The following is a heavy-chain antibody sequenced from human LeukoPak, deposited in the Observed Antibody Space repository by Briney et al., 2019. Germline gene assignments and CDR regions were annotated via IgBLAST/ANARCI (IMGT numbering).Heavy chain of an antibody. Sequence: GGSLRLSCAASGFTFSTYWMSWVRQAPGKGLEWVANIQQDGSEKYYVDSVKGRFTISRDNAKNSLYLQMNSLRAEDSAVYYCARDKIVGATHFDYWGQGTLVTVSS. V-gene: IGHV3-7*01. CDR1: GFTFSTYW. CDR2: IQQDGSEK. D-gene: IGHD1-26*01. CDR3: ARDKIVGATHFDY. J-gene: IGHJ4*02.